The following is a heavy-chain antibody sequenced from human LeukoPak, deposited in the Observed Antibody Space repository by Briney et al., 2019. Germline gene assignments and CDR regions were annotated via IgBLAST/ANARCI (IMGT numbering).Heavy chain of an antibody. D-gene: IGHD6-13*01. CDR3: ARDAYSSSWYKGMYYYYYYMDV. CDR2: INHSGST. Sequence: SETLSLTCAVYGGSFSGYYWSWIRQPPGKGLEWIGEINHSGSTNYNPSLKSRVTISVDTSKNQFSLKLSSVTAADTAVYYCARDAYSSSWYKGMYYYYYYMDVWGKGTTVTVSS. J-gene: IGHJ6*03. CDR1: GGSFSGYY. V-gene: IGHV4-34*01.